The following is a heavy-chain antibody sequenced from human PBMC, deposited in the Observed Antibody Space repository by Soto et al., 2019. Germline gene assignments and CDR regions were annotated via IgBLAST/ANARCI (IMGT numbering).Heavy chain of an antibody. CDR2: IIPIFGTA. Sequence: SVKVSCKASGGTFSSYSISWVRQAPGQGLEWMGGIIPIFGTANYAQKFQGRVTITADESTSTAYMELSSLRSEGTAVYYCASQYYYDSSGYFPNYYGMDLWGQGTTVTVSS. J-gene: IGHJ6*02. CDR3: ASQYYYDSSGYFPNYYGMDL. D-gene: IGHD3-22*01. CDR1: GGTFSSYS. V-gene: IGHV1-69*13.